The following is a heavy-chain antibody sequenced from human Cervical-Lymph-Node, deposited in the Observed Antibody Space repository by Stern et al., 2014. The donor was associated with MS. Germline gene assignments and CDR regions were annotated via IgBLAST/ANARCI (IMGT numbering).Heavy chain of an antibody. CDR1: GGSLRSYY. CDR3: AREGEYCSGSRCYPFLDY. Sequence: VQLEESGPGLVKPSETLSLTCTVSGGSLRSYYWNWIRQAPGTGLEWLGFISHTGSVNYNPSLSSRVAMSVDTSKNQFSLTVSSVTAADTAVYYCAREGEYCSGSRCYPFLDYWGQGTLVTVSS. J-gene: IGHJ4*02. CDR2: ISHTGSV. D-gene: IGHD2-15*01. V-gene: IGHV4-59*01.